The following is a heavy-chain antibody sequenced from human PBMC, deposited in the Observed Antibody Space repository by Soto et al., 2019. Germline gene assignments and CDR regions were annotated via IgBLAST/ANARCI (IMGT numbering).Heavy chain of an antibody. CDR3: ARDRCSGGSCYPDYYYYMDV. D-gene: IGHD2-15*01. J-gene: IGHJ6*03. Sequence: GGSLRVSCGASGFTVSNNYMSWVRQAPGKGLEWVSVIYSGGSTYYADSVKGRFTISRDNSKNTLYLQMNSLRAEDTAVYYCARDRCSGGSCYPDYYYYMDVWGKGTTVTVSS. V-gene: IGHV3-66*01. CDR2: IYSGGST. CDR1: GFTVSNNY.